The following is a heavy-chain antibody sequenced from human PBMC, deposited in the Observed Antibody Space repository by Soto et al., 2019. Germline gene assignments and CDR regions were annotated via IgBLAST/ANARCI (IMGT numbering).Heavy chain of an antibody. J-gene: IGHJ4*02. D-gene: IGHD6-6*01. CDR3: TQVPARRTSFCY. CDR2: ISGSGGST. V-gene: IGHV3-23*01. CDR1: GFTFSSYA. Sequence: GGSLSLPCAASGFTFSSYALSWVRQPPGKGLEWVSAISGSGGSTYYADSVKGRFTISRDNSRNTVFLQMNSLRTEDTAIYYYTQVPARRTSFCYRGPGTPVT.